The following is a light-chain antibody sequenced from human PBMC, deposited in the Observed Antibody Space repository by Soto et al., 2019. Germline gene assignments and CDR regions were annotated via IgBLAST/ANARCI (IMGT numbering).Light chain of an antibody. CDR2: VNT. J-gene: IGLJ1*01. Sequence: QSVLTQPPSVSGAPGQRVTISCTGSSSNIGAIYGVHWYQQLPGTAPKLLIYVNTNRPSGVPDRFSASKSGTSPSLAITGLQAEDEADYYCQSYDDSLSAFVFGTGTKVTVL. CDR1: SSNIGAIYG. CDR3: QSYDDSLSAFV. V-gene: IGLV1-40*01.